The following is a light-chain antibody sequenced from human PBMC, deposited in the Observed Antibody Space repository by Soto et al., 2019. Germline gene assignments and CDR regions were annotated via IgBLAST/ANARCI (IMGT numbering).Light chain of an antibody. CDR2: QDH. CDR1: QLGDKY. CDR3: QALESVTAWV. J-gene: IGLJ3*02. V-gene: IGLV3-1*01. Sequence: SYERTQPPSVSVSPGQTASITCSGDQLGDKYGCWYQQKPGQSPVLVIYQDHKRPSGIPDRCSGSNSGNTETLTIGGTQDMDEADYYCQALESVTAWVFGGGSKMTVL.